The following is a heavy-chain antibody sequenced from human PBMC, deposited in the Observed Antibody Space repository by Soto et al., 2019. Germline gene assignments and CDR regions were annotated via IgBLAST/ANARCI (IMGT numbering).Heavy chain of an antibody. V-gene: IGHV4-61*01. J-gene: IGHJ5*02. CDR2: IYHSGTT. D-gene: IGHD3-22*01. Sequence: XESLSLPCSVSGDSVSSGLYYWSWIRQPPGKVLEWIGYIYHSGTTKYNPSLKSPVTISVDTSKNQFSLKMSLLTAADTAIYYCARVSFYYDNSGYAVAWFDPWAQGTLVTVSS. CDR3: ARVSFYYDNSGYAVAWFDP. CDR1: GDSVSSGLYY.